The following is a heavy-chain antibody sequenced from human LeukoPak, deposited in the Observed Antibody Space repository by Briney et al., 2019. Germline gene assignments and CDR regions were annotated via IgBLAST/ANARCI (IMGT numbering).Heavy chain of an antibody. J-gene: IGHJ4*02. Sequence: VASVKVSCKASGYSFSSYVINWVRQAPGQGPEWMGWINTKTGSPTYAQGFTGRFVFSLDTSVSTAYLQISSLKAEDTAVYYCAGDQDFRSGLYRRDFDSWGQGTLVTVSS. CDR2: INTKTGSP. CDR3: AGDQDFRSGLYRRDFDS. V-gene: IGHV7-4-1*02. D-gene: IGHD3-3*01. CDR1: GYSFSSYV.